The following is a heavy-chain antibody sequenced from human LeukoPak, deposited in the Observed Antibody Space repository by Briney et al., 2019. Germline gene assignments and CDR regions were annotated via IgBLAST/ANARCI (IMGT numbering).Heavy chain of an antibody. V-gene: IGHV4-38-2*01. Sequence: PSETLSLTCGVSGYSISSGYYWGWIRQSPGKGLEWIGSIFHSGKTYYNLSLKSRVTISVDTSKNQFSLKLSSVTAADTAVYYCARGRPNEGYCSGGSCYGLDYWGQGTLVTVSS. CDR1: GYSISSGYY. J-gene: IGHJ4*02. D-gene: IGHD2-15*01. CDR3: ARGRPNEGYCSGGSCYGLDY. CDR2: IFHSGKT.